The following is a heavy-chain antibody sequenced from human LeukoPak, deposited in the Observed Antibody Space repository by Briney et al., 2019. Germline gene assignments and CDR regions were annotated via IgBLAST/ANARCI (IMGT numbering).Heavy chain of an antibody. J-gene: IGHJ4*02. Sequence: PGGPLTLFCAASGFTFSSIAMSWVRQAPDKGVEWVSSFSRSGGGTYYADSVKGRFTISRDHSQDMPYPEMNSRRAHDPVLHFCAKDLGRYRNNFLHYWGKGNLVTVSS. CDR3: AKDLGRYRNNFLHY. V-gene: IGHV3-23*01. D-gene: IGHD1-26*01. CDR1: GFTFSSIA. CDR2: FSRSGGGT.